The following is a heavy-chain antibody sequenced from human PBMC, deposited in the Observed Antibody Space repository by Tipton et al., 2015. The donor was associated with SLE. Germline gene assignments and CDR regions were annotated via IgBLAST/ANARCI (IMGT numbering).Heavy chain of an antibody. J-gene: IGHJ5*02. V-gene: IGHV4-59*01. D-gene: IGHD2-2*01. CDR2: GDDSGST. Sequence: GLVKPSETLPLSYSVSGGSISSSYWSWIRQPPGKGLEWIGYGDDSGSTNYNPSLKNRVTIPVDTSKNQISLKVNSVTAADTAVYYCARGQPTWLDPWGPGTLVTVSS. CDR3: ARGQPTWLDP. CDR1: GGSISSSY.